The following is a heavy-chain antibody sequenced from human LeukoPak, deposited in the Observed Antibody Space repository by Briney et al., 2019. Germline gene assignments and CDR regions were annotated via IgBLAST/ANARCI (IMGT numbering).Heavy chain of an antibody. Sequence: ALRLSCAASRFNFSSYEMNWVRQAPGKGLDWVSYISSSGSTIYYADSVKGRFTISRDNAKNSLYLQMNSLRAEDTAVYYCARGNYDSSGYYYGYFQHWGQGTLVTVSS. D-gene: IGHD3-22*01. CDR3: ARGNYDSSGYYYGYFQH. J-gene: IGHJ1*01. V-gene: IGHV3-48*03. CDR2: ISSSGSTI. CDR1: RFNFSSYE.